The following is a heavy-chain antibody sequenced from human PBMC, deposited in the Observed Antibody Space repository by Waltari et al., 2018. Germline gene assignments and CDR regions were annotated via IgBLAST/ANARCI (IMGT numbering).Heavy chain of an antibody. Sequence: QLQLQESGPGLVKPSETLSLACNVSGASISSSVHYWGWIRQPPGQGLEWIGSVYFTGPPYYNPSVKSRISISVDTSKSQFSLRLTSVTAADTAVYYCARAYDSTGYYRYFDLWGRGTLVTVSS. D-gene: IGHD3-22*01. J-gene: IGHJ2*01. CDR2: VYFTGPP. CDR3: ARAYDSTGYYRYFDL. CDR1: GASISSSVHY. V-gene: IGHV4-39*01.